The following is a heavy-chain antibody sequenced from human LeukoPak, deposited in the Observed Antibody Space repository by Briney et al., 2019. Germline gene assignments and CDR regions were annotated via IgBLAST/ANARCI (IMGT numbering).Heavy chain of an antibody. CDR3: ARVSLGNEPGSPQNYYYYGMDV. J-gene: IGHJ6*02. CDR2: IIPIFGTA. Sequence: ASVKVSCKASGGTFSSYAISWVRQAPGQGLEWMGGIIPIFGTANYAQKFQGRVTITADESTSTAYTELSSLRSEDTAVYYCARVSLGNEPGSPQNYYYYGMDVWGQGTTVTVSS. CDR1: GGTFSSYA. V-gene: IGHV1-69*13.